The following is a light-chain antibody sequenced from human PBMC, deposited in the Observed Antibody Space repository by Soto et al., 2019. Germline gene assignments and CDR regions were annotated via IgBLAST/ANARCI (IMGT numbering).Light chain of an antibody. CDR3: QQYIGFLWT. CDR2: DAS. V-gene: IGKV1-5*01. CDR1: QSIRNW. Sequence: DIPMTQSPSTLSASVGDRVTITCRASQSIRNWLAWYQQKPGRAPKLLIYDASNLESGVPLRFSGSGSGTEFTLTISSLQPDDLATYYCQQYIGFLWTFGQGTKVEIK. J-gene: IGKJ1*01.